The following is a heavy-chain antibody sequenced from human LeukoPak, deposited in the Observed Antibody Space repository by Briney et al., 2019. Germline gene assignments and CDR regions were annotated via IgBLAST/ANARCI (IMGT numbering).Heavy chain of an antibody. J-gene: IGHJ4*02. CDR3: ARGKVATIEY. CDR2: IYYSGST. D-gene: IGHD5-12*01. V-gene: IGHV4-59*12. Sequence: PSETLSLTCTVSGGSISSYYWSWIRQPPGKGLEWSGYIYYSGSTNYNPSLKSRVTISVDTSKNQFSLKLSSVTAADTAVYYCARGKVATIEYWGQGTLVTVSS. CDR1: GGSISSYY.